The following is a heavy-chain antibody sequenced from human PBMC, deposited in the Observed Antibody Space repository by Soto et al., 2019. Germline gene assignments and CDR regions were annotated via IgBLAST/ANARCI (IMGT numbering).Heavy chain of an antibody. Sequence: GEALKISCKGSGYSFTSYWISWVRQMPGKGLEWMGRIDPSDSYTNYSPSFQGQVTISADKSISTAYLQWSSLKASDTAMYYCARHENLDISYGSGSHIDYWGQGTLVTVSS. J-gene: IGHJ4*02. CDR3: ARHENLDISYGSGSHIDY. CDR1: GYSFTSYW. V-gene: IGHV5-10-1*04. D-gene: IGHD3-10*01. CDR2: IDPSDSYT.